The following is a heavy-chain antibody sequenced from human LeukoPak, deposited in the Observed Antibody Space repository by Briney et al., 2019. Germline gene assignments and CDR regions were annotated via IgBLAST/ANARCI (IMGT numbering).Heavy chain of an antibody. V-gene: IGHV3-15*01. CDR1: GFTFSDAW. D-gene: IGHD4-23*01. CDR2: IRSETYGGTT. CDR3: TTELRWEGEGGH. Sequence: PGGSLRLSCAASGFTFSDAWLTWVRQAPGRRPEWVGRIRSETYGGTTDYAAPVKGRFTISRDDSKNTVYLQMNSLKTEDTAVYYRTTELRWEGEGGHWGQGILVTVSS. J-gene: IGHJ4*02.